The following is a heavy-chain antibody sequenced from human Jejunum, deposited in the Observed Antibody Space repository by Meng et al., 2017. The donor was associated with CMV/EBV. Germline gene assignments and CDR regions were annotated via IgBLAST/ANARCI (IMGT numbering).Heavy chain of an antibody. CDR2: ARNKVHSYIT. V-gene: IGHV3-72*01. D-gene: IGHD2-15*01. J-gene: IGHJ3*02. CDR1: GFSFTDHY. Sequence: SGFSFTDHYMDWVRQAPGKGLEWVGRARNKVHSYITEYAASVKGRFTISRDDSKNSLYLQMNSLKTEDTAVYFCARISLGAFEIWGQGTMVTVSS. CDR3: ARISLGAFEI.